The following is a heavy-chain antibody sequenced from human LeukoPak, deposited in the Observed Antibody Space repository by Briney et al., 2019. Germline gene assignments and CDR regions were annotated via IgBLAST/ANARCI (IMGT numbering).Heavy chain of an antibody. Sequence: SETLSLTCTVSGYSISSGYYWGWIRQPPGKGLEWIESIYHSGSTYYNPSLKSRVTISVDTSKNQFSLKLSSVTAADTAVYYCARDPPYGSGSYYKGGFDYWGQGTLVTVSS. CDR1: GYSISSGYY. J-gene: IGHJ4*02. CDR2: IYHSGST. V-gene: IGHV4-38-2*02. D-gene: IGHD3-10*01. CDR3: ARDPPYGSGSYYKGGFDY.